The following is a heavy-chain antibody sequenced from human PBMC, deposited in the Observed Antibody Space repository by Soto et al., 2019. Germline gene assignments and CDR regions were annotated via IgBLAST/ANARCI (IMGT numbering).Heavy chain of an antibody. Sequence: EIQLVESGGGLVQPGGSLRLSCAASGFTFSTFWMFWMRQAPGKGLEWVATIKQDGSEERYVDSVKGRFTISRDKAKSTLHLHMNSLRVEDTAVYFCAWATGGLIDCWGQGALVTFSS. V-gene: IGHV3-7*04. CDR1: GFTFSTFW. J-gene: IGHJ4*02. D-gene: IGHD1-26*01. CDR2: IKQDGSEE. CDR3: AWATGGLIDC.